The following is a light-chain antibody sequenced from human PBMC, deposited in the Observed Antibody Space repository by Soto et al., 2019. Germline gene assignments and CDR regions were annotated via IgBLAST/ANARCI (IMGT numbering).Light chain of an antibody. CDR1: HSVGSN. CDR3: QQYKQWPVP. Sequence: VMTQSPTTLSVSPGERATLSCRASHSVGSNLAWYQQNPGQAPRLLIYGASTRATGFPARFSGSGSATQFTLPIRSLQSEDFEFYYSQQYKQWPVPFCGGTKVEIK. CDR2: GAS. V-gene: IGKV3-15*01. J-gene: IGKJ4*01.